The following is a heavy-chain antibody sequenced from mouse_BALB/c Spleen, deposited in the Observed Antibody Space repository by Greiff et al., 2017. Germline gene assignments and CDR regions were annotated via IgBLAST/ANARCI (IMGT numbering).Heavy chain of an antibody. CDR1: GFTFSSYG. CDR3: ARDHYDYDWFAY. J-gene: IGHJ3*01. Sequence: DVHLVESGGGLVQPGGSLKLSCAASGFTFSSYGMSWVRQTPDKRLELVATINSNGGSTYYPDSVKGRFTISRDNAKNTLYLQMSSLKSEDTAMYYCARDHYDYDWFAYWGQGTLVTVSA. V-gene: IGHV5-6-3*01. CDR2: INSNGGST. D-gene: IGHD2-4*01.